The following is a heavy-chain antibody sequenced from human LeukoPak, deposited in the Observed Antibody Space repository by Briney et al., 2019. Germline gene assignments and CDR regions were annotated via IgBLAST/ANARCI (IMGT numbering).Heavy chain of an antibody. CDR2: IWYDGSNK. CDR3: ARNPSDWSPDY. J-gene: IGHJ4*02. D-gene: IGHD6-19*01. V-gene: IGHV3-33*01. CDR1: GFIFSNYG. Sequence: GGSLRLSYAASGFIFSNYGMHWVRQAPGKGLEWVAIIWYDGSNKYYADSVKGRFTVSRDDSKNTLYLQMSSLRAEDTSVYYCARNPSDWSPDYWGQGTLVTVSS.